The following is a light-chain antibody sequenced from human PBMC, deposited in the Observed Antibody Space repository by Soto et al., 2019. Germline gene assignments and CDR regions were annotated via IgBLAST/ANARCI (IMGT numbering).Light chain of an antibody. V-gene: IGLV2-14*01. J-gene: IGLJ1*01. CDR3: SSYTSSTTYV. CDR1: SSDIGGYNY. CDR2: HVS. Sequence: QSALTQPASVSGSPGQSITISCTGSSSDIGGYNYVSWCQQHPDKAPKLMIYHVSNRPSGISSRFSGSKSGNTASLTISGLQAEDEADYYCSSYTSSTTYVFGTGTKLTVL.